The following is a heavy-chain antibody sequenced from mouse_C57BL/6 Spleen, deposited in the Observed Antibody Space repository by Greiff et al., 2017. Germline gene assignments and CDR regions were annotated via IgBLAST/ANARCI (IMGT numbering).Heavy chain of an antibody. V-gene: IGHV1-26*01. CDR2: INPNNGGT. Sequence: EVQLQQSGPELVKPGASVKISCKASGYTFTDYYMNWVKQSHGKSLEWIGDINPNNGGTSYNQKFKGKATLTVDKSSSTAYRELRSLTSEDSAVYYCARRSTTAWYFDVWGTGTTVTVSS. CDR1: GYTFTDYY. D-gene: IGHD1-2*01. J-gene: IGHJ1*03. CDR3: ARRSTTAWYFDV.